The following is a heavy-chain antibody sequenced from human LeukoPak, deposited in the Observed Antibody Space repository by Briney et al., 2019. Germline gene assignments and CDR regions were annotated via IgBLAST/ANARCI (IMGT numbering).Heavy chain of an antibody. J-gene: IGHJ4*02. CDR1: GFTFSSYA. D-gene: IGHD4-11*01. Sequence: GGSLRLSCAASGFTFSSYAMHWVRQAPGKGLGGVAVISYDGSNKYYADSVKGRFTISRDNSKNTLYLQMNSLRADDTAVYHCAKDDPNDYMPWIYWGQGTLVTVSS. CDR2: ISYDGSNK. CDR3: AKDDPNDYMPWIY. V-gene: IGHV3-30-3*01.